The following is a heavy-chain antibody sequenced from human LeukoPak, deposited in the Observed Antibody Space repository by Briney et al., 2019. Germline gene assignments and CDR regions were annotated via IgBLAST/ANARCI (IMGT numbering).Heavy chain of an antibody. V-gene: IGHV1-69*04. Sequence: SVKVSCKASGGTFSSYAISWVRQAPGQGLEWMGRIIPILGIANYAQKFQGRVTITADKSTSTAYMELSSLRSEDTAVYYCARVSSHNYDILTGYCIRRGYYFDYWGQGTLVTVSS. CDR3: ARVSSHNYDILTGYCIRRGYYFDY. CDR2: IIPILGIA. D-gene: IGHD3-9*01. J-gene: IGHJ4*02. CDR1: GGTFSSYA.